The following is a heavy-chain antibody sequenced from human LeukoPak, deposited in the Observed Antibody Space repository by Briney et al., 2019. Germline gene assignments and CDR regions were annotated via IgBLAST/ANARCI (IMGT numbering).Heavy chain of an antibody. V-gene: IGHV4-39*01. CDR3: ARQGSGSFDY. Sequence: SETLSLTCTVSGGSISSSSYYWGWIRQPPGKGLEWIVSIYYSGSTYYNPSLKSRVTISVDTSKNQFSLKLSSVTAADTAVYYCARQGSGSFDYWGQGTLVTVSS. CDR1: GGSISSSSYY. CDR2: IYYSGST. J-gene: IGHJ4*02. D-gene: IGHD3-10*01.